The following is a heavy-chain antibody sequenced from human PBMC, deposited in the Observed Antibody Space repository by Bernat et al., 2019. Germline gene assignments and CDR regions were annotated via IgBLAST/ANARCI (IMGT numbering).Heavy chain of an antibody. CDR1: GFTFSSYA. V-gene: IGHV3-23*01. CDR2: ISGSGGST. CDR3: AKDQAYGDYGGYYYGMDV. Sequence: EVQLLESGGGLVQPGGSLRLSCAASGFTFSSYAMSWVRQAPGKGLEWVSAISGSGGSTYYADSVKGRFTISRDNSKNTLYLQMNSLRAEDTAVYYCAKDQAYGDYGGYYYGMDVWGQGTTVTVSS. J-gene: IGHJ6*02. D-gene: IGHD4-17*01.